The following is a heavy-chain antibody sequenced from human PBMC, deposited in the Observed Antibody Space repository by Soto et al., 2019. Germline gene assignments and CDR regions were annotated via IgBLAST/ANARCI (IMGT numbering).Heavy chain of an antibody. CDR3: ARFHEYASDILIGRDGCHT. Sequence: SVPLCLSCTVFNGTIGNLYWSWIWQHTGKGLEWTGSIYYSGSTDYSPSLERRVTLPVVTSMNQFSLRPTSVTAADSAVYYCARFHEYASDILIGRDGCHTWCQAIMVT. V-gene: IGHV4-59*11. J-gene: IGHJ3*02. D-gene: IGHD3-16*01. CDR2: IYYSGST. CDR1: NGTIGNLY.